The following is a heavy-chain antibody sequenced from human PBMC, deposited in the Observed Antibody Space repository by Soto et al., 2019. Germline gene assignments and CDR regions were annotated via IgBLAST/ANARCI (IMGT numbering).Heavy chain of an antibody. CDR3: AKAGETWIQLWYLDY. Sequence: QVQLVESGGGVVQPGRSLRLSCAASGFTFSSYGMHWVRQAPGKGLEWVAVISYDGSNKYYADSVKGRFTISRDNSKNTLYLQMNSLRAEDTAVYYCAKAGETWIQLWYLDYWGQGTLFTVSS. V-gene: IGHV3-30*18. D-gene: IGHD5-18*01. CDR2: ISYDGSNK. J-gene: IGHJ4*02. CDR1: GFTFSSYG.